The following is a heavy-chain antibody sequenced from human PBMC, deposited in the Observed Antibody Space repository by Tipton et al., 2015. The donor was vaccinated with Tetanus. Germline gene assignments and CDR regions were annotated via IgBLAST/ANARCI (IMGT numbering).Heavy chain of an antibody. CDR2: INHSGST. CDR1: GGSFSGYY. V-gene: IGHV4-34*01. Sequence: TLSLTCAVYGGSFSGYYWSWIRQPPGKGLEWIGEINHSGSTNYNPSLKSRVTISVDTSKNQFSLKLSSVTAADTAVYYCARLVSVYSHNWFDPWGQGTLVTVSS. D-gene: IGHD1-26*01. CDR3: ARLVSVYSHNWFDP. J-gene: IGHJ5*02.